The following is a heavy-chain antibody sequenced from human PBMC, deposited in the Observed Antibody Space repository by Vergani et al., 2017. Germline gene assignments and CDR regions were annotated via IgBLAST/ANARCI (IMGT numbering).Heavy chain of an antibody. CDR3: ASLVVVPAAILSLGGFDP. V-gene: IGHV3-23*01. Sequence: EVQLLESGGGLVQPGGSLRLSCAASGFTFSSYAMSWVRQAPGKGLEWVSAISGSGGSTYYADSVKGRFTISRDNSKNTLYLQMNSLRAEDTAVYYCASLVVVPAAILSLGGFDPWGQGTLVTVSS. CDR1: GFTFSSYA. J-gene: IGHJ5*02. D-gene: IGHD2-2*01. CDR2: ISGSGGST.